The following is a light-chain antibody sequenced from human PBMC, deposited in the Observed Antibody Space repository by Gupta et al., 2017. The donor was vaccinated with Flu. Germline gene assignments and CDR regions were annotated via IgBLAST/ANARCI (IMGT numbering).Light chain of an antibody. CDR2: IAS. J-gene: IGKJ1*01. CDR3: QESYSPPPLWT. Sequence: DIQMTQSPSSLSASIGDRVTIACRASQSISNYLNWYQQKPGKAPKLLIYIASTLQSGVPSRFTGSGSGTDFTLTINSLQPEDFATYYCQESYSPPPLWTCGQGTKVEIK. CDR1: QSISNY. V-gene: IGKV1-39*01.